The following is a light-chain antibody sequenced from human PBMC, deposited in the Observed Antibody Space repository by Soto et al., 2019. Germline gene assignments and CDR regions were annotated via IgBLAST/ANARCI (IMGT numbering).Light chain of an antibody. CDR3: CSYAGSSSDV. V-gene: IGLV2-23*02. CDR1: SSDVGSYNL. CDR2: EVS. J-gene: IGLJ1*01. Sequence: QSALTQPDSVSGSPGQSITISCTGTSSDVGSYNLVSWYQQHPGKAPKLMIYEVSKRPSGVSNRFSGSKAGNTASLTISGLQAEDGADYYCCSYAGSSSDVFGTGTKLTVL.